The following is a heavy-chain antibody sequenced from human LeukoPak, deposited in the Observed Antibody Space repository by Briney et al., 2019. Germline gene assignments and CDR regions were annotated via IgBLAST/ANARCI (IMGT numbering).Heavy chain of an antibody. Sequence: SETLSLTCTVSGGSISSGDYYWSWIRQPPGKGLEWIGYIYYSGSTYYNPSLKSRVTISVDTSKNQFSLKLSSVTAADTAVYYCARFDYGDYWFDPWGRGTLVTVSS. CDR2: IYYSGST. V-gene: IGHV4-30-4*08. CDR3: ARFDYGDYWFDP. CDR1: GGSISSGDYY. D-gene: IGHD4-17*01. J-gene: IGHJ5*02.